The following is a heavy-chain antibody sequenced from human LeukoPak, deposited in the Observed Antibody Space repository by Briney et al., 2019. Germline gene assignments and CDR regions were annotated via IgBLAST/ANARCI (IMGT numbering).Heavy chain of an antibody. J-gene: IGHJ4*02. CDR1: GGSISSGSYY. D-gene: IGHD3-3*02. CDR2: IYTSGTT. CDR3: CLASLGVFDY. V-gene: IGHV4-61*02. Sequence: SETLSLTCTVSGGSISSGSYYWSWIRQPAGKGLEWIGRIYTSGTTYYNPSLKSRITMSVDTSKNQFSLKLASVTDADTAVYYCCLASLGVFDYWGQGILVTVSS.